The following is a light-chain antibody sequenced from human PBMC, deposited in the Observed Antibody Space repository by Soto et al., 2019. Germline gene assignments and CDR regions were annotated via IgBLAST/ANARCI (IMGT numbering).Light chain of an antibody. CDR1: SSNIGGNT. V-gene: IGLV1-44*01. CDR3: AAWDDSLNGPL. CDR2: SNN. J-gene: IGLJ2*01. Sequence: QSVLTQPPSASGTPGQRVTISCSGTSSNIGGNTVSWYQHLPGTAPKLLIYSNNQRPSGHTDRFSGFKSGTSASLAISGLQSEDEADYYCAAWDDSLNGPLFGGGTKLTVL.